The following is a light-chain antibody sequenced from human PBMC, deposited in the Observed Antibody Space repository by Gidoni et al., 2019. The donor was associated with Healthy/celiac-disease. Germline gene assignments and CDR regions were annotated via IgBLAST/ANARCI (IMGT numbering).Light chain of an antibody. V-gene: IGKV3-11*01. Sequence: LLTQSPATLSLSPGERATLSCRASQSVSSYLAWYQQKPGQAPRLLIYDASNRATGIPARFSGSGSGTDFTLTISSLEPEDFAVYYCQQRSNWSALTFGGGTKVEIK. CDR1: QSVSSY. J-gene: IGKJ4*01. CDR2: DAS. CDR3: QQRSNWSALT.